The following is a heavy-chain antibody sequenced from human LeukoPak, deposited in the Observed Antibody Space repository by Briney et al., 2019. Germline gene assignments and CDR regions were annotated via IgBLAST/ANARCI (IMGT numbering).Heavy chain of an antibody. CDR2: IYTSGST. J-gene: IGHJ2*01. Sequence: SETLSLTCTVSGGSISSYYWSWIRQPAGRGLEWIGRIYTSGSTNYNPSLKSRVTMSVDMSKNQVSLKLTSVTAADTAVYYCARGRRDPLWGRGTLVTVSS. D-gene: IGHD5-24*01. CDR3: ARGRRDPL. V-gene: IGHV4-4*07. CDR1: GGSISSYY.